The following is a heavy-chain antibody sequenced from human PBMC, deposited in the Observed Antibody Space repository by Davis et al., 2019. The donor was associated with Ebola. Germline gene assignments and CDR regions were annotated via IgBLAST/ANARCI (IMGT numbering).Heavy chain of an antibody. CDR2: IYPRDSDT. Sequence: GESLKISCKGSGYTFSNNWIAWVRQMPGKGLEWMGIIYPRDSDTRYSPSFQGQVTISADKSISTAYLQWSSLKASDTAMYYCARFGGTTPFDHWGQGTLVTVSS. CDR3: ARFGGTTPFDH. V-gene: IGHV5-51*01. CDR1: GYTFSNNW. J-gene: IGHJ4*02. D-gene: IGHD3-10*01.